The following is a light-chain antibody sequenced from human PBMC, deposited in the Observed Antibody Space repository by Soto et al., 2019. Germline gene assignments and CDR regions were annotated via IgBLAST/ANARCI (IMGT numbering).Light chain of an antibody. CDR1: QGIHNY. Sequence: DIQMTQSPSSLSASVGDRGAITCRASQGIHNYLAWYQQRPGKVPKLLIYASSALQSGVPSRFSGDGSGTDFTLTISSLQPEDVATYYCQQYGNVPITFGQGTRLEIK. CDR3: QQYGNVPIT. V-gene: IGKV1-27*01. CDR2: ASS. J-gene: IGKJ5*01.